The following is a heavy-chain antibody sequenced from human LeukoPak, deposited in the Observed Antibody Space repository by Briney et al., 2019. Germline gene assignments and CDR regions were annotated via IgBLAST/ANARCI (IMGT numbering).Heavy chain of an antibody. CDR1: GFTFSSYG. Sequence: GGSLRLSCAASGFTFSSYGMHWVRQAPGKGLEWVAFIRYDGSNKYYADSVKGRFTISRNNSKNSLYLQMNSLRAEDTAVYYCARDPSKSSSWYSYHYFDYWGQGTLVTVSS. CDR2: IRYDGSNK. J-gene: IGHJ4*02. CDR3: ARDPSKSSSWYSYHYFDY. V-gene: IGHV3-30*02. D-gene: IGHD6-13*01.